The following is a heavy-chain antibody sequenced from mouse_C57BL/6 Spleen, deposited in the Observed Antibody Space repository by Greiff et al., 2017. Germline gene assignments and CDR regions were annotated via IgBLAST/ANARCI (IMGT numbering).Heavy chain of an antibody. CDR1: GYTFTSYW. CDR2: IDPSDSET. J-gene: IGHJ2*01. D-gene: IGHD1-1*01. V-gene: IGHV1-52*01. CDR3: ARSFYSYGSSPVFDY. Sequence: QVQLQQPGAELVRPGSSVKLSCKASGYTFTSYWMHWVKQRPIQGLEWIGNIDPSDSETHYNQKFKDKATLTVDKYSSTAYMQRSSQSYEDSAVYYCARSFYSYGSSPVFDYWGQGTTLTVSS.